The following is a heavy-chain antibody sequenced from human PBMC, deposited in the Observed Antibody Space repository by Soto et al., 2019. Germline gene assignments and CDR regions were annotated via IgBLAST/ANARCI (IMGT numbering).Heavy chain of an antibody. V-gene: IGHV3-48*01. D-gene: IGHD2-2*01. Sequence: GGSLRLSCAASGFTFSSYSMNWVRQAPGKGLEWVSYISSSSSTIYYADSVKGRFTISRDNAKNSLYLQMNSLRAEDTAVYYCARDYGVVPAAYYFDYWGQGTLVTVSS. J-gene: IGHJ4*02. CDR1: GFTFSSYS. CDR2: ISSSSSTI. CDR3: ARDYGVVPAAYYFDY.